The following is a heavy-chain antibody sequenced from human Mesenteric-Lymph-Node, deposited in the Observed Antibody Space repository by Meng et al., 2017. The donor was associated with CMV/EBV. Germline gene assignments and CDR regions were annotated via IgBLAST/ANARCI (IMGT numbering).Heavy chain of an antibody. CDR2: IHYSGST. J-gene: IGHJ4*02. Sequence: SETLSLTCTVSGVSISSYYWSWMRQPPGKGLEWIGHIHYSGSTSFNPSLKSRVTISVYSSKNQFSLKLSSVTAADTAVYYCARVIYDSSGLRSVDYWGQGTLVTVSS. CDR1: GVSISSYY. V-gene: IGHV4-59*13. CDR3: ARVIYDSSGLRSVDY. D-gene: IGHD3-22*01.